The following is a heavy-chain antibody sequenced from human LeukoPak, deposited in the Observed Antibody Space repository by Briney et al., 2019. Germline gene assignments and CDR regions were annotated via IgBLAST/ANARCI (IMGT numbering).Heavy chain of an antibody. V-gene: IGHV4-4*09. CDR3: ARQAPSPYCYYYMDV. J-gene: IGHJ6*03. Sequence: SETLSLTCTVSGGSISSYYWSWIRQPPGRGLEWIGYIYTSGSTNYNPSLKSRVTISVDTSKNQFSLKLSSVTAADTAVYYCARQAPSPYCYYYMDVWGKGTTVTVSS. CDR1: GGSISSYY. CDR2: IYTSGST. D-gene: IGHD2-2*01.